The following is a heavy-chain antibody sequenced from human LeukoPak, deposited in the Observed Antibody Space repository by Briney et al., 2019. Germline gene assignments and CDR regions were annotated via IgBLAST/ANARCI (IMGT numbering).Heavy chain of an antibody. Sequence: GASVKVSCKASGGTFSSYAISWVRQAPGQGLEWMGGIIPIFGTANYAQKFQGRVTITTDESTSTAYMELSSLRSEDTAVYYCASHSGSGSYYNGRWFDPWGQGTLVTVSS. CDR3: ASHSGSGSYYNGRWFDP. V-gene: IGHV1-69*05. CDR1: GGTFSSYA. D-gene: IGHD3-10*01. CDR2: IIPIFGTA. J-gene: IGHJ5*02.